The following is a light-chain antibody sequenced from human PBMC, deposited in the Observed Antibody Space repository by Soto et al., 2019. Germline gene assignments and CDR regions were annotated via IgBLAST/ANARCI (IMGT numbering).Light chain of an antibody. CDR3: PSYTSSSSYV. J-gene: IGLJ1*01. CDR1: SSDVGGYNY. CDR2: DVS. V-gene: IGLV2-14*01. Sequence: QSVVTQPASVSGSPGQSITISCTGTSSDVGGYNYVSWYQQHPGKATKLMIYDVSNRPSGVSNRFSGSKSGNTASLTISGLQAEDEADYYCPSYTSSSSYVFGTGTKVTV.